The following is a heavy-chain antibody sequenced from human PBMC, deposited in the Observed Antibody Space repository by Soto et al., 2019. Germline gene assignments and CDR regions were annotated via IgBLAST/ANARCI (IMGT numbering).Heavy chain of an antibody. J-gene: IGHJ6*02. Sequence: GRSLRLSCAASGFTFSDSAMHWVRQASGKGLEWVGRIRSKALSYATAYAASVQGRFTISRDDSENTAYLQMNSLKTEDTAVYYCLRASWNYYYYGMDIWGQGTTVTVSS. CDR1: GFTFSDSA. CDR3: LRASWNYYYYGMDI. V-gene: IGHV3-73*01. CDR2: IRSKALSYAT. D-gene: IGHD1-1*01.